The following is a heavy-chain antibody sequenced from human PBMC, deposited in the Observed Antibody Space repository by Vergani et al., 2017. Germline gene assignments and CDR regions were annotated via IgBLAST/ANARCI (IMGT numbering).Heavy chain of an antibody. CDR3: ARVGEVNNWFDP. CDR1: GGSMSSYY. V-gene: IGHV4-4*07. CDR2: MYESGST. D-gene: IGHD2-21*01. Sequence: QVQLQESGPGLVKPSETLSLTCSVSGGSMSSYYWSWLRQPAGKGLEWIGRMYESGSTNYNPSLKSRVTMSVDTSKNQFSLKLSSVTAADTAVYYCARVGEVNNWFDPWGQGTLVTVSS. J-gene: IGHJ5*02.